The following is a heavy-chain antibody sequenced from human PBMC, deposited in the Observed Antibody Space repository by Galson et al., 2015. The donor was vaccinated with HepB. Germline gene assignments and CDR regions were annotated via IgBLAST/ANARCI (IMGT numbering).Heavy chain of an antibody. CDR1: GFTFSSFA. CDR3: AKELGGVVAPEPVFDY. CDR2: VTTTGEIT. V-gene: IGHV3-23*01. Sequence: SLRLSCAASGFTFSSFAMSWVRQAPGKGLECVAAVTTTGEITYNADSVEGRFTVSRDNSKNTLYLQMDNLRPEDTAIYYCAKELGGVVAPEPVFDYWGQGTLVIVSS. D-gene: IGHD2-15*01. J-gene: IGHJ4*02.